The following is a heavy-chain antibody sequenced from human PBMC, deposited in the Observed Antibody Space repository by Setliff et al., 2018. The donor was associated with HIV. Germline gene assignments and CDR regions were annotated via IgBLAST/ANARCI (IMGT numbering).Heavy chain of an antibody. J-gene: IGHJ3*02. Sequence: PSETLSLTCAVSGGSVDSRHYHWGWIRQPPGKGLEWIGNILYGGTTYYTPSLKSRVSISVDTSRNQFSLRLNSVTAADTAVYYCARPTTGLGGGAAFDIWGQGTMVTVS. CDR2: ILYGGTT. CDR1: GGSVDSRHYH. D-gene: IGHD2-8*01. CDR3: ARPTTGLGGGAAFDI. V-gene: IGHV4-39*01.